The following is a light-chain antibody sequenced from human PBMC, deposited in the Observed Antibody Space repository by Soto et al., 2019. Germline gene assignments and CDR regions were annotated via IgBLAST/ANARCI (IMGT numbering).Light chain of an antibody. J-gene: IGLJ1*01. V-gene: IGLV2-14*01. CDR1: GSDIGAYNY. CDR2: GVT. Sequence: QSVLTQPASVSGSPGQSITISCTGSGSDIGAYNYVSWYQQHPGKAPKLLIHGVTRRPSGVSPRFSASKSAYTASLTISGLQAEDEATYFCSSFTTSYFYAFGPGTKVTVL. CDR3: SSFTTSYFYA.